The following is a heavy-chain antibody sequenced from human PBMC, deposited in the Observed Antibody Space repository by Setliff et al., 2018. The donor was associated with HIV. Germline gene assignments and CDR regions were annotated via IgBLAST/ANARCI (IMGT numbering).Heavy chain of an antibody. CDR1: GFTFSSYS. Sequence: PGGSLRLSCAASGFTFSSYSMNWVRQAPGKGLEWVSSISSSSSYMYYADSVKGRFTISRDNAKNSLYLQMNSLRAEDTAMYHCVRGHYFKDVWGQGTTVTVSS. CDR3: VRGHYFKDV. D-gene: IGHD3-22*01. CDR2: ISSSSSYM. J-gene: IGHJ6*02. V-gene: IGHV3-21*01.